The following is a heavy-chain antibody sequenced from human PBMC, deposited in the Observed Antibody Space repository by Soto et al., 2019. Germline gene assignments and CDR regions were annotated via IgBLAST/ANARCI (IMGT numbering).Heavy chain of an antibody. D-gene: IGHD6-19*01. CDR2: ISDTGRT. Sequence: SETLSLTCNLSGGSLNDHRWAWIRQPPGQGLELVAYISDTGRTDYNPFLKSRLSISVDTSRNQFSLEVRSLTSADTAIYYCARVAYSSGHFDYWGLGTLVTVSS. V-gene: IGHV4-59*11. J-gene: IGHJ4*02. CDR1: GGSLNDHR. CDR3: ARVAYSSGHFDY.